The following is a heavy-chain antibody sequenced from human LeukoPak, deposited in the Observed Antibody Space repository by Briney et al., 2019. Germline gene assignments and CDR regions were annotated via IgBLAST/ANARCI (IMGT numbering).Heavy chain of an antibody. CDR3: ARDWELLLDY. Sequence: GGSLRLSCAASGFTFSSYAMSWVRQGPGKGLKWVSAISDSGGSTYYADSVKGRFTISRDNSKNTLYLQVNSLRSEDTAVYYCARDWELLLDYWGQGTLVTVSS. V-gene: IGHV3-23*01. CDR2: ISDSGGST. J-gene: IGHJ4*02. D-gene: IGHD2-15*01. CDR1: GFTFSSYA.